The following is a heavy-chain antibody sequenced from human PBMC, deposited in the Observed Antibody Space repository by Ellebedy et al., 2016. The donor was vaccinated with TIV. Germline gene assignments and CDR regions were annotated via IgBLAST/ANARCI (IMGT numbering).Heavy chain of an antibody. Sequence: GGSLRLSXAASGFTFSSYAMSWVRQAPGKGLEWVSAISGSGGSTYYADSVKGRFTISRDNSKNTLYLQMNSLRAEDTAVYYCAKRDCSSTSCSAGYGMDVWGQGTTVTVSS. CDR3: AKRDCSSTSCSAGYGMDV. V-gene: IGHV3-23*01. D-gene: IGHD2-2*01. J-gene: IGHJ6*02. CDR1: GFTFSSYA. CDR2: ISGSGGST.